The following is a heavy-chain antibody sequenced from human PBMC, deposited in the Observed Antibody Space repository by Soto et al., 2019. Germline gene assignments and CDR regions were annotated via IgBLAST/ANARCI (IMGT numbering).Heavy chain of an antibody. Sequence: QVQLVQSGAEVKKPGASLKVSCKASGYMFSNYYMHWVRLAPGQGLEWMGIINPSGGDTNYAQKFQGRVTLNRDKSTSTVYLELSSLTSEDTALSYCARVEQGGQRSQFQCYYRMDVWGQGTTVTVYS. D-gene: IGHD1-1*01. CDR2: INPSGGDT. V-gene: IGHV1-46*01. J-gene: IGHJ6*02. CDR3: ARVEQGGQRSQFQCYYRMDV. CDR1: GYMFSNYY.